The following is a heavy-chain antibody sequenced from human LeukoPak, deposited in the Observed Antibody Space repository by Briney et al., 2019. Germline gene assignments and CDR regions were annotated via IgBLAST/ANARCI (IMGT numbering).Heavy chain of an antibody. V-gene: IGHV4-39*07. CDR3: ARKTTGTMSPYFDY. CDR1: GGSISSSSYY. D-gene: IGHD1-1*01. CDR2: MYYSGTT. J-gene: IGHJ4*02. Sequence: SETLSLTCTVSGGSISSSSYYWGWIRQPPGNGLEWIGSMYYSGTTNYNPSLKSRVTISVDTSRNQFSLKLSSVTAADTAVYYCARKTTGTMSPYFDYWGQGTLVTVSS.